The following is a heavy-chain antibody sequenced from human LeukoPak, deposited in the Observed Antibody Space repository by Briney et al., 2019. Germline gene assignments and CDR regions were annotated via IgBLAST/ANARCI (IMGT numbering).Heavy chain of an antibody. CDR2: IIPIFGTA. CDR1: GGTFSSYA. Sequence: ASVKVSCKASGGTFSSYAISWVRQAPGQGLEWMGGIIPIFGTANYAQKLQGRVTMTTDTSTSTAYMELRSLRSDDTAVYYCGAGKPDYWGQGTLVTVSS. V-gene: IGHV1-69*05. CDR3: GAGKPDY. J-gene: IGHJ4*02. D-gene: IGHD6-13*01.